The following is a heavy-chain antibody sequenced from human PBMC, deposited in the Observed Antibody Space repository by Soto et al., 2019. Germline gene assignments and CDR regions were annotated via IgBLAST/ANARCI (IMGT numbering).Heavy chain of an antibody. CDR1: GYTFTSYY. CDR2: INPSGGST. Sequence: ASVKVSCKASGYTFTSYYMHWVRQAPGQGLEWMGIINPSGGSTSYAQKFQGRVTMTRDTSTSTVYMELSSLRSEDTAVYYCARGGNEGTKRDYYYYGMDVWGQGTTVNVSS. CDR3: ARGGNEGTKRDYYYYGMDV. J-gene: IGHJ6*02. D-gene: IGHD3-10*01. V-gene: IGHV1-46*01.